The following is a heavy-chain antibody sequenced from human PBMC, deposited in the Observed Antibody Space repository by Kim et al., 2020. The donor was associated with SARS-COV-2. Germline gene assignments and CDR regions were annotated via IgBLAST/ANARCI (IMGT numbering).Heavy chain of an antibody. CDR3: ASDREGDPSFGGDP. Sequence: GGSLRLSCAGSGFTLSDYAMSCVRQAPGKGLEWVSSINGGGETTRYADSVKGRFTISRDNSKNTVLLQMSSLRAEDTAVYYCASDREGDPSFGGDPWGQG. J-gene: IGHJ5*02. CDR2: INGGGETT. V-gene: IGHV3-23*01. D-gene: IGHD3-16*01. CDR1: GFTLSDYA.